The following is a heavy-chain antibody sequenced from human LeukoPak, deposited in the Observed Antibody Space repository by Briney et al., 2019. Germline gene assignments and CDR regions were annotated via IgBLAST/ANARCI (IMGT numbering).Heavy chain of an antibody. Sequence: GGSLRLSCAASGFTISNYNMNWVRQAPGKGLEWVSSISSSNNYIYYADSVKGRFTISRDNATNSLYLQMNSLRAEDTAVYYCARRSPNYYFDYWGQGTPVTVSS. CDR3: ARRSPNYYFDY. V-gene: IGHV3-21*01. CDR1: GFTISNYN. J-gene: IGHJ4*02. CDR2: ISSSNNYI.